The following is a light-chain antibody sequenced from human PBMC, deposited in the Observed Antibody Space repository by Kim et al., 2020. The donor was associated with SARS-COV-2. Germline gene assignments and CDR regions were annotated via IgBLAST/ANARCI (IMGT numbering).Light chain of an antibody. V-gene: IGLV1-44*01. J-gene: IGLJ3*02. CDR2: RNN. CDR3: ATWDDSLNAWV. CDR1: TSNIGLNT. Sequence: GQRVTISFSGSTSNIGLNTVIWYQQFPGTAPNLLIYRNNQRPSGVPSLFSGSKSGTSAFLALSGLLSEDEADYYCATWDDSLNAWVFGGGTKLTVL.